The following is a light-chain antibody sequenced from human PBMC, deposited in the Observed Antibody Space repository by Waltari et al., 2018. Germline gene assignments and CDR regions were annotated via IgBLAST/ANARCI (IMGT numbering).Light chain of an antibody. CDR1: RSDVATYNL. Sequence: QSALTQPASVSGSPGQSITVSCTGSRSDVATYNLVSWYQHHPGKAPKILIYEDNQRPSAVSTRFSASKPDNTASLTVSGLQSGDEAAYYCSSFAGPHSVVFGGVPKVTVL. CDR2: EDN. J-gene: IGLJ2*01. V-gene: IGLV2-23*01. CDR3: SSFAGPHSVV.